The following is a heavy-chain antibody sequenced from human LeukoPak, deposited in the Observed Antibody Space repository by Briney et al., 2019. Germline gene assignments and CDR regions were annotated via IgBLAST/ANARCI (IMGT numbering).Heavy chain of an antibody. CDR2: ISAYNGNR. J-gene: IGHJ4*02. D-gene: IGHD6-19*01. V-gene: IGHV1-18*04. CDR1: GYTFTNYG. CDR3: ARQLSSSWRLISSGWSFDY. Sequence: ASVRVSFKASGYTFTNYGISWVRQAPGQGGERMGWISAYNGNRNYTQNLQRTVTMTTHTSTSTAYMELRSLRSDDTAVYYCARQLSSSWRLISSGWSFDYWGQGTLVTVSS.